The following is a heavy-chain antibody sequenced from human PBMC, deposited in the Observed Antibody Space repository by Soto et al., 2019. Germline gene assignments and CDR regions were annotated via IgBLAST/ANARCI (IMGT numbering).Heavy chain of an antibody. CDR1: GFNFNAYA. D-gene: IGHD6-13*01. CDR3: ARGQDGSNWSWFDH. CDR2: ISWDSGSI. V-gene: IGHV3-9*01. J-gene: IGHJ5*02. Sequence: EVQLVESGGGLVQPGRSLRLSCAASGFNFNAYAMHWVRRAPGKGLEWVSGISWDSGSIGYVGSVQGRFTVSRDNAKESLFLQMNSLRGEDTAFYYCARGQDGSNWSWFDHWGQGTLVIVSS.